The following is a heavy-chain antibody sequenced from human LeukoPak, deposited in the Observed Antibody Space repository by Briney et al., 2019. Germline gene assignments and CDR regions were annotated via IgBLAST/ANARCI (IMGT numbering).Heavy chain of an antibody. CDR3: ARDGPDYYDSSGYEPKLDY. CDR2: ISSSSSTI. J-gene: IGHJ4*02. Sequence: GGSLRLSCAASGFTFSNAWMSWVRQAPGKGLEWVSYISSSSSTIYYADSVKGRFTISRDNAKNSLYLQMNSLRAEDTAVYYCARDGPDYYDSSGYEPKLDYWGQGTLVTVSS. D-gene: IGHD3-22*01. CDR1: GFTFSNAW. V-gene: IGHV3-48*04.